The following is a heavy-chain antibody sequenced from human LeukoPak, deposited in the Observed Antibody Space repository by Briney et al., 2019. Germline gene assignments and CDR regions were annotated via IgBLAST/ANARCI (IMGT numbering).Heavy chain of an antibody. J-gene: IGHJ3*02. D-gene: IGHD2-2*01. CDR3: AREDCSRTICNDAFDI. V-gene: IGHV4-61*02. Sequence: SETPSLTCTVSGGSISSGSYYWSWIRQPAGKGLEWIGRIYTSGSSNYNPSLKSRVTISIDTSKNQFSLKLSSVTAADTAIYYCAREDCSRTICNDAFDIWGQGTMVTVSS. CDR2: IYTSGSS. CDR1: GGSISSGSYY.